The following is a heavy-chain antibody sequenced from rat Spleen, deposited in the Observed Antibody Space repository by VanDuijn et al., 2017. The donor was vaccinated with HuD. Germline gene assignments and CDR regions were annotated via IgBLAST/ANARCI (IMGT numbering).Heavy chain of an antibody. CDR2: IADSGDYT. D-gene: IGHD1-7*01. V-gene: IGHV5-31*01. J-gene: IGHJ2*01. Sequence: EVQLVESGGGLMQPGRSLKLSCVASGFTFNNYWTTWIRQAPGKGLEWVASIADSGDYTYYPDSVKGRFTISRDNAKSTLYLQMDSLRSEDTATYYCARLWVADYWGQGVMVTVSS. CDR1: GFTFNNYW. CDR3: ARLWVADY.